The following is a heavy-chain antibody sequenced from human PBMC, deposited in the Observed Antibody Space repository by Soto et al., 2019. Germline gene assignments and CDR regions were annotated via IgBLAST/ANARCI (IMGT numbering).Heavy chain of an antibody. D-gene: IGHD5-18*01. CDR1: GFSLRNSGVG. J-gene: IGHJ4*02. V-gene: IGHV2-5*02. Sequence: QITLKESGPALVKPTQTLTLTCTFSGFSLRNSGVGVGWIRQPPGKALEWLALIYWDGDKRYSPSLKSTLTITKDTPNNQVVLTMANMDSVDTATYFCAHTAGQYSYVHNCGQGTLVTVSS. CDR2: IYWDGDK. CDR3: AHTAGQYSYVHN.